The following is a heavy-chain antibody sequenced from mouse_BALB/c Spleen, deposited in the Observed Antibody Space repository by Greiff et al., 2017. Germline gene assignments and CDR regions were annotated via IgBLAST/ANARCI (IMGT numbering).Heavy chain of an antibody. CDR2: ISSGSSTI. Sequence: EVKLMESGGGLVQPGGSRKLSCAASGFTFSSFGMHWVRQAPEKGLEWVAYISSGSSTIYYADTVKGRFTISRDNPKNTLFLQMTSLRSEDTAMYYCARGHYYGSSYAMDYWGQGTSVTVSS. CDR1: GFTFSSFG. D-gene: IGHD1-1*01. CDR3: ARGHYYGSSYAMDY. J-gene: IGHJ4*01. V-gene: IGHV5-17*02.